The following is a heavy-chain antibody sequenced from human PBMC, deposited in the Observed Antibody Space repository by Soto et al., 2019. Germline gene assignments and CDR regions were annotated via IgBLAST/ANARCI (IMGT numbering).Heavy chain of an antibody. V-gene: IGHV4-39*01. D-gene: IGHD6-13*01. CDR2: IYYSGST. J-gene: IGHJ4*02. CDR3: ARRGSSWRDCYFDY. Sequence: QLQLQESGPGLVKPSETLSLTCTVSGGSISSSSYYWGWIRQPPGKGLEWIGSIYYSGSTYYNPSLKSRVTISVDTSKNQFSLKLSSVTAADTAVYYCARRGSSWRDCYFDYWGQGTLVTVSS. CDR1: GGSISSSSYY.